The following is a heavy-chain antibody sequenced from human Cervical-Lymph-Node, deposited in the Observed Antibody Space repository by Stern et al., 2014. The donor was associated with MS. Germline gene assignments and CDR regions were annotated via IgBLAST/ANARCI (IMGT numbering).Heavy chain of an antibody. Sequence: EVQLVQSGAEVRKPGESLKLSCQGSGYSFPNYWIGWVRQMPGKGLEWMGIVYPRDSEARYGPSFRGQVTMSADKSINTAFLQWSSLKASDTAMYYCARRDYEPDAFDIWGQGTMVTVSS. CDR2: VYPRDSEA. CDR3: ARRDYEPDAFDI. D-gene: IGHD4/OR15-4a*01. CDR1: GYSFPNYW. V-gene: IGHV5-51*03. J-gene: IGHJ3*02.